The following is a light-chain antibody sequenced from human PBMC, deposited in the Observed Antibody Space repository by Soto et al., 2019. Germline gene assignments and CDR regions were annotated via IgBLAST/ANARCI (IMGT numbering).Light chain of an antibody. CDR1: EGIGMY. CDR3: QQSYSNLLT. V-gene: IGKV1-39*01. CDR2: AAS. Sequence: DIQMTQSPSSLSASVGDRFTITCRASEGIGMYLNWYHQKEGKAPKLLVYAASVLESGVPSRFSGSGSGTDFTLTINSLQPEDFAIYYCQQSYSNLLTFGGGTKVDI. J-gene: IGKJ4*01.